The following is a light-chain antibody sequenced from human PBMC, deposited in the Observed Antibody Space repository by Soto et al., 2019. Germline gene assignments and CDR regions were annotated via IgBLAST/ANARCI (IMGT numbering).Light chain of an antibody. V-gene: IGKV3-15*01. CDR2: GAS. CDR1: QSVSSN. Sequence: EIVMTQSPATLSLSPGERATLSCRASQSVSSNLAWYQQKPGQAPRLLIYGASTRATGIPARFSGSGSGTEFTLTISSLQSEDFAVYYCHQYNNWPQTFGQGTKVEIK. J-gene: IGKJ1*01. CDR3: HQYNNWPQT.